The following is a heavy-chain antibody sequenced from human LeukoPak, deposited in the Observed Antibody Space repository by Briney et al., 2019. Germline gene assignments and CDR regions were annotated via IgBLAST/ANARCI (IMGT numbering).Heavy chain of an antibody. V-gene: IGHV3-30-3*01. CDR2: ISYDGSNK. J-gene: IGHJ4*02. Sequence: PGGSLRLSCAASGFTFSSYAMHWVRQAPGKGLVWVAVISYDGSNKYYADSVKGRFTISRDNSKNTLYLQMNSLRAEDTAVYYCARVPYSGSYFDYWGQGTLVTVSS. CDR1: GFTFSSYA. D-gene: IGHD1-26*01. CDR3: ARVPYSGSYFDY.